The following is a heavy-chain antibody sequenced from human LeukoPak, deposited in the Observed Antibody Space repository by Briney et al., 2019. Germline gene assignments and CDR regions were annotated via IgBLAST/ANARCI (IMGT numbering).Heavy chain of an antibody. CDR2: ISYGGNNE. V-gene: IGHV3-30-3*01. CDR1: GFPFSTYA. J-gene: IGHJ4*02. D-gene: IGHD6-6*01. Sequence: PGGSLRLSCAASGFPFSTYAMHWVRQAPDKGLEWVAFISYGGNNEYYADSVKGRFTISRDNSKNTLYLQMNSLRPEDTAVYYCARAEYTTSPRIDYWGQGTLVTVSS. CDR3: ARAEYTTSPRIDY.